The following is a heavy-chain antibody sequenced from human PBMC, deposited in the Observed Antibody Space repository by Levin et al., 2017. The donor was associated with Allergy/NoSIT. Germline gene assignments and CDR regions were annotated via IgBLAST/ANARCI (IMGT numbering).Heavy chain of an antibody. V-gene: IGHV3-30-3*01. D-gene: IGHD3-10*01. CDR1: GFTFSGYA. J-gene: IGHJ3*02. CDR3: ARSGRSLATKDAFDI. Sequence: GGSLRLSCAASGFTFSGYAMHWVRQAPGKGLEWVAVISYDESIKYYADSVKGRFTISRDNSKSTVFLQMSSLRPEDTAVYYCARSGRSLATKDAFDIWGQGTMVTVSS. CDR2: ISYDESIK.